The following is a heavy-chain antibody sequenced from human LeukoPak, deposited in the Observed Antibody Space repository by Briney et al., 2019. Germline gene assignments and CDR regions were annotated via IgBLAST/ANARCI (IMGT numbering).Heavy chain of an antibody. D-gene: IGHD3-16*01. CDR3: AREGRSATDGY. CDR2: INHSGST. V-gene: IGHV4-34*01. Sequence: SETLSLTCAVYGGSFSGYYWSWIRQPPGKGLEWIGEINHSGSTNYNPSLKSRVTMSVDTSKNQFSLKLSSVTAAATAVYYCAREGRSATDGYWGQGTLVTVSS. CDR1: GGSFSGYY. J-gene: IGHJ4*02.